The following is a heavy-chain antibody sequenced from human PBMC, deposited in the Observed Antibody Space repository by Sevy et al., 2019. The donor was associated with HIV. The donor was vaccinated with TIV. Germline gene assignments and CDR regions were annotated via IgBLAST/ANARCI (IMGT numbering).Heavy chain of an antibody. CDR1: GYTFTSYD. D-gene: IGHD3-22*01. J-gene: IGHJ6*02. CDR2: MNPNSGNT. CDR3: ARGRGYDRSISPFDYGMVV. V-gene: IGHV1-8*01. Sequence: ASVKVSCKASGYTFTSYDINWVRQATGQGLEWMGWMNPNSGNTGYTQKFQVRVTMTRNTSISTAYMELSSLRSEDTAVYYCARGRGYDRSISPFDYGMVVWGQGTTVTASS.